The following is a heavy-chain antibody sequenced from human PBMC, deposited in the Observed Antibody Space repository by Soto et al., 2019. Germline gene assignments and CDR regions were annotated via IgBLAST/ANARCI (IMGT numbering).Heavy chain of an antibody. CDR3: ARRLERRKERFDP. V-gene: IGHV4-39*01. CDR1: GGSISSINYS. Sequence: PSETLSLTCTVSGGSISSINYSWGWIRQPPGKGLEWIGAIHYSGTTYYKSSLKSRVTISVDTSRNQFSLKLSSVTAADTAVYYCARRLERRKERFDPWGQGILVTVSS. J-gene: IGHJ5*02. CDR2: IHYSGTT. D-gene: IGHD1-1*01.